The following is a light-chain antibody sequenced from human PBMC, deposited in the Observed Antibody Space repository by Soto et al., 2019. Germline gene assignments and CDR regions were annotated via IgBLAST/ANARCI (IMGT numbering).Light chain of an antibody. CDR1: QDISIH. CDR3: QQYHNYPPS. CDR2: GAS. J-gene: IGKJ1*01. V-gene: IGKV1-16*02. Sequence: DIQMTQSPSSVSASVGDRVTIACRASQDISIHLAWFQQKPGKAPKSLIFGASSLQSGVPSKFSGSGSGTDFTLTSDSLHPEYFATYYCQQYHNYPPSFGQGTKVEI.